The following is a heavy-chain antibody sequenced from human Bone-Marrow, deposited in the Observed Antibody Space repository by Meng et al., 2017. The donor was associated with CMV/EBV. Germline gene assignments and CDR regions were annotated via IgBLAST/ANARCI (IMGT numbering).Heavy chain of an antibody. CDR1: EFTFRSYA. CDR3: ARVYCNSTSCYKEFDY. Sequence: GGSLRLSCVASEFTFRSYAMSWVRQAPGRGLAWVSVIYSGGSTYYADSVKGRFTISRDNSKNTLYLQMNSLRAEDTAVYYCARVYCNSTSCYKEFDYWGQGTLVTVSS. D-gene: IGHD2-2*02. J-gene: IGHJ4*02. V-gene: IGHV3-53*01. CDR2: IYSGGST.